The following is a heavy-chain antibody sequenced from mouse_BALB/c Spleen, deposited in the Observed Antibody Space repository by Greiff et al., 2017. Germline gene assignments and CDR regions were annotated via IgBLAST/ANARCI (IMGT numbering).Heavy chain of an antibody. CDR3: ASGYSYGSSYNAMDY. J-gene: IGHJ4*01. D-gene: IGHD1-1*01. Sequence: VQLQQSGPELVKPGASVKMSCKASGYTFTSYVMHWVKQKPGQGLEWIGYINPYNDGTKYNEKFKGKATLTSDKSSSTAYMELSSLTSEDAAVYYGASGYSYGSSYNAMDYWGQGTSVTVSS. V-gene: IGHV1-14*01. CDR1: GYTFTSYV. CDR2: INPYNDGT.